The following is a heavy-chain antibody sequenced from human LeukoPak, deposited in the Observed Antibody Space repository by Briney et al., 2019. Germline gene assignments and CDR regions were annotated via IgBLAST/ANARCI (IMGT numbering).Heavy chain of an antibody. Sequence: GGSLRLSCAASGFTFNNYAMYWVRQAPGKGLEWVSGIFGSGGSAHYADSVKGRFTISRDNSKDTVYLQLDSLRVEDTAVYYCGKTTVGYSSGRYPGWPVDYWGQGTLVTVSS. V-gene: IGHV3-23*01. CDR2: IFGSGGSA. CDR1: GFTFNNYA. CDR3: GKTTVGYSSGRYPGWPVDY. J-gene: IGHJ4*02. D-gene: IGHD2-15*01.